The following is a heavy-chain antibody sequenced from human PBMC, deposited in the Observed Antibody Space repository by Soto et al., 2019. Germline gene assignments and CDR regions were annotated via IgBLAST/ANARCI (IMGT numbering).Heavy chain of an antibody. CDR2: ISGSGGST. J-gene: IGHJ4*02. Sequence: GGSLRLSCAASGFTFSSYAMSRVRQAPGKGLEWVSAISGSGGSTYYADSVKGRFTISRDNSKNTLYLQMNSLRAEDTAVYYCAKDPLPLYYYDSSGLDYWGQGTLVTISS. CDR3: AKDPLPLYYYDSSGLDY. D-gene: IGHD3-22*01. CDR1: GFTFSSYA. V-gene: IGHV3-23*01.